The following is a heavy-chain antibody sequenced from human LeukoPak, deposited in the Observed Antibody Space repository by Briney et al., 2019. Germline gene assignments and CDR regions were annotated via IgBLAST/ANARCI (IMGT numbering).Heavy chain of an antibody. Sequence: ASVKVSCKASGYTFTSYDMHWVRQAPGQGLEWMGIINPSGGSTSYAQKFQGRVTMTRDTSTSTVYMELSSLRSEDTAVYYCARDLGYCSSTSCPEGWFDPWGQGTLVTVSS. CDR2: INPSGGST. CDR3: ARDLGYCSSTSCPEGWFDP. J-gene: IGHJ5*02. D-gene: IGHD2-2*01. V-gene: IGHV1-46*01. CDR1: GYTFTSYD.